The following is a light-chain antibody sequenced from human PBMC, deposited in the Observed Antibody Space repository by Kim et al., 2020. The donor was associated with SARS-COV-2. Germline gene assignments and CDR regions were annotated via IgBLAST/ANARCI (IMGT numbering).Light chain of an antibody. CDR3: QKYNIVPWT. V-gene: IGKV1-27*01. Sequence: ESVGDRVTIACRASQGISNYVAWCQQRPGKGPELLIYAASTLQSGVPSRFSGRGSGTDFTLAISSLQPEDVATYYCQKYNIVPWTFGQGTKVESK. CDR2: AAS. J-gene: IGKJ1*01. CDR1: QGISNY.